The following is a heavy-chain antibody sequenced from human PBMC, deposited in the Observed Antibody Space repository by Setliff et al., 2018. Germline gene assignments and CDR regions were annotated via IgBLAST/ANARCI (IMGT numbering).Heavy chain of an antibody. D-gene: IGHD6-19*01. V-gene: IGHV1-18*01. CDR2: ISAYDGNT. CDR3: ARSPPNRGSGSGWYGDF. J-gene: IGHJ4*02. CDR1: GYTFTNYG. Sequence: ASVKVSCKASGYTFTNYGITWVRQAPGQGLEWMAWISAYDGNTRFAQNFQGRVTLTTDTPTSTAYMELRGLISDDAAVYYCARSPPNRGSGSGWYGDFWGQGTLVTVSS.